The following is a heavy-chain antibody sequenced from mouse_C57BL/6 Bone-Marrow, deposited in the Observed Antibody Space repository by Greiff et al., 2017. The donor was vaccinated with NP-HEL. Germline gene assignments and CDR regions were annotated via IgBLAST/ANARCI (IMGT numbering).Heavy chain of an antibody. Sequence: QVQLQQSGAELAKPGASVKLSCKASGYTFTSYWMHWVKQRPGQGLEWIGYINPSSGYTKYNQKFKDKATLTAEKSSSTAYMQLSSLTYEDSAVYYCAGGLRRGFAYWGQGTLVTVSA. V-gene: IGHV1-7*01. CDR1: GYTFTSYW. CDR3: AGGLRRGFAY. D-gene: IGHD2-4*01. CDR2: INPSSGYT. J-gene: IGHJ3*01.